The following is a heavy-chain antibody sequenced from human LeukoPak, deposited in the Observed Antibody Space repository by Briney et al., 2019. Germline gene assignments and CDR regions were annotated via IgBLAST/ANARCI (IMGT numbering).Heavy chain of an antibody. J-gene: IGHJ4*02. CDR3: AIQSITIFGVVPN. D-gene: IGHD3-3*01. V-gene: IGHV4-39*01. CDR1: GGSISSGSYY. Sequence: SETLSLTCTVSGGSISSGSYYWSWIRQPAGKGLEWIGSIYYSGSTYYNPSLKSRVTISVDTSKNQFSLKLSSVTAADTAVYYCAIQSITIFGVVPNWGQGTLVTVSS. CDR2: IYYSGST.